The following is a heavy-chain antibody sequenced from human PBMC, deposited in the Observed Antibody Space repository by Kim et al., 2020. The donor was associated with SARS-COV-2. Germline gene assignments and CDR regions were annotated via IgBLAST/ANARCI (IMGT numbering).Heavy chain of an antibody. CDR3: PRVRTPGRRNGFVP. D-gene: IGHD3-10*01. V-gene: IGHV3-30*04. CDR1: GFTFRSYA. CDR2: ISYDSSNI. Sequence: GGSLRLSCTASGFTFRSYAMHWVRQAPGKALEWVAGISYDSSNIYYVDSVKGRFTISRDNSKNTLYLQMNSLRPEEPALYFCPRVRTPGRRNGFVPWGQ. J-gene: IGHJ5*02.